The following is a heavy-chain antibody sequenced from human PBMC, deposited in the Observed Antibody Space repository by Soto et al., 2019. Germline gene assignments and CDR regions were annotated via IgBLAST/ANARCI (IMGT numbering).Heavy chain of an antibody. J-gene: IGHJ4*02. V-gene: IGHV4-4*07. CDR3: ARTVGAAYYFDF. CDR2: IYTSGST. CDR1: GDSMTKYY. Sequence: QVQLQESGPGLVKPSETLSLTCTVSGDSMTKYYWSWIRQPAGKGLEWIGRIYTSGSTNYNPSLQSRVTMSIDTSNNHFCLKLKSVTAADTAVYYCARTVGAAYYFDFWGQGALVTVSS. D-gene: IGHD1-26*01.